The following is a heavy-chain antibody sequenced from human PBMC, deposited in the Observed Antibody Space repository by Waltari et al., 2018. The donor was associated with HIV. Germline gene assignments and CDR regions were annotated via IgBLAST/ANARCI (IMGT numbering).Heavy chain of an antibody. D-gene: IGHD5-18*01. CDR3: ARSVYSYGYLTYYYGMDV. V-gene: IGHV3-21*01. CDR2: IRSSSSYI. CDR1: GFAFSSYS. J-gene: IGHJ6*02. Sequence: EVQLVEYGGGLVKRGGSLRLSCAASGFAFSSYSMHWARQAPGKGLGWFSSIRSSSSYIYYAGSLKGRFTISRDNAKNSLYLQMNSLRAEDTAVYYCARSVYSYGYLTYYYGMDVWGQGTTVTVSS.